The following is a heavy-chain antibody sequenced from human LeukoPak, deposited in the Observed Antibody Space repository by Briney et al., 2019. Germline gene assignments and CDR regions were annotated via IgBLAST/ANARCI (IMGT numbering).Heavy chain of an antibody. Sequence: GGSLRLSCAAFGFTFSSYAMSWVRQAPGKGLEWVSAISGSGGSTYYADSVKGRFTISRDNSKNTLYLQMNSLRAEDTAVYYCAKDSSSWYHGNWFDPWGQGTLVTVSS. CDR1: GFTFSSYA. D-gene: IGHD6-13*01. CDR3: AKDSSSWYHGNWFDP. CDR2: ISGSGGST. J-gene: IGHJ5*02. V-gene: IGHV3-23*01.